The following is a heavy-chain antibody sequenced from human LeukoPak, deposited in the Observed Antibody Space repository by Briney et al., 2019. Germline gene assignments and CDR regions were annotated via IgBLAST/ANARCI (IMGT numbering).Heavy chain of an antibody. V-gene: IGHV1-18*04. CDR3: ARTSGGYIDYFDY. CDR2: ISAYNGNT. Sequence: ASVKVPRKASGYTFTGHYMHWVRQAPGQGLEWMGWISAYNGNTNYAQKLQGRVTMTTDTSTSTAYMELRSLRSDDTAVYYCARTSGGYIDYFDYWGQGTLVTVSS. J-gene: IGHJ4*02. D-gene: IGHD5-24*01. CDR1: GYTFTGHY.